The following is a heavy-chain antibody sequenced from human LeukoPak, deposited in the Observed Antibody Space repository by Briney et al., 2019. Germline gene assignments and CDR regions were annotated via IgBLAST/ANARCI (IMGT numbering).Heavy chain of an antibody. D-gene: IGHD5-18*01. Sequence: GGSLRLSCAASGFTFSSYAMHWVRQAPGKGLEYVSAISTNGGSTYYANSVKGRFTISRDNSKNTLYLQMGSLRAEDMAVYYCATSEHLWAVPDYWGQGTLVTVSS. CDR1: GFTFSSYA. CDR2: ISTNGGST. J-gene: IGHJ4*02. CDR3: ATSEHLWAVPDY. V-gene: IGHV3-64*01.